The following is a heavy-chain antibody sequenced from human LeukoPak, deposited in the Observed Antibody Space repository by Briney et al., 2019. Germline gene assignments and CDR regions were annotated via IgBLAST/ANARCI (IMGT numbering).Heavy chain of an antibody. CDR2: IDPYSGNT. V-gene: IGHV1-18*01. J-gene: IGHJ3*02. CDR3: ARGVGNEGLTI. D-gene: IGHD1-26*01. Sequence: GASVKVSCKASGYTFKSYAITWVRQAPGQGLERMGWIDPYSGNTNYAQKFQGRVTMTTETFTSTADMEVTSLRSDDTAVYYCARGVGNEGLTIWGQGTLVTVSS. CDR1: GYTFKSYA.